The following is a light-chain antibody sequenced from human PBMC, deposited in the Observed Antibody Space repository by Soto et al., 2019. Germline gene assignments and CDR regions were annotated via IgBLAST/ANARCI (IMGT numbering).Light chain of an antibody. CDR2: CAS. V-gene: IGKV3-20*01. J-gene: IGKJ1*01. Sequence: EIVLTQSPGTLSLSPGERATLSCRASQSVSRSYLAWYQQKAGQDPRLLIYCASSRASGIPDRFSGSGYGTHFTLTISRLEPEDFAVYYCQQYGSSSTFGQGTKVDIK. CDR3: QQYGSSST. CDR1: QSVSRSY.